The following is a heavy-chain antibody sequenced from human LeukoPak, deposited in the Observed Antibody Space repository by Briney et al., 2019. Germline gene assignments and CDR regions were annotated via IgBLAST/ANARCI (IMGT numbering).Heavy chain of an antibody. CDR1: GFSFGDYA. J-gene: IGHJ6*02. V-gene: IGHV3-49*04. CDR2: IRSKAYGGTT. D-gene: IGHD6-6*01. Sequence: GGSLRLSCAASGFSFGDYAMSWVRQAPGKGLEWVGFIRSKAYGGTTEYAASVKGRLTISRDDSKSIAYLQMNSLKTEDTAVYYCGRVLYSGTSYYYYGMDVWGQGTTVTVSS. CDR3: GRVLYSGTSYYYYGMDV.